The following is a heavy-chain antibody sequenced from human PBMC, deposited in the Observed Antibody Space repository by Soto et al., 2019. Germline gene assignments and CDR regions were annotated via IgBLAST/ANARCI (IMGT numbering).Heavy chain of an antibody. Sequence: EVQLLESGGGLVQPGGSLRLSCAASGFTFSSYAMSWVRQAPGKGLEWVSTISGSGGSTYYADSVKGRFTISRDNPKNTLYLQMNKLTAEHTAVYHCAKVQVVTGIHDYWGQGTLVTVSS. V-gene: IGHV3-23*01. D-gene: IGHD2-21*02. CDR2: ISGSGGST. J-gene: IGHJ4*02. CDR1: GFTFSSYA. CDR3: AKVQVVTGIHDY.